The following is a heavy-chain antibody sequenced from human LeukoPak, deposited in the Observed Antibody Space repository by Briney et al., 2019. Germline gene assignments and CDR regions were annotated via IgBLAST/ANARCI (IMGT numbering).Heavy chain of an antibody. Sequence: ARSLRLSCAASGFTFTSYGMHWDRHAPGKGLDWVAVISHDGSNKYYADSVKGRFTISRDNSKNTLYLQMSSLRADDTAVYYCAKEHYYETSALPGEYWGQGTLVTVSP. D-gene: IGHD3-22*01. J-gene: IGHJ4*02. CDR3: AKEHYYETSALPGEY. CDR2: ISHDGSNK. CDR1: GFTFTSYG. V-gene: IGHV3-30*18.